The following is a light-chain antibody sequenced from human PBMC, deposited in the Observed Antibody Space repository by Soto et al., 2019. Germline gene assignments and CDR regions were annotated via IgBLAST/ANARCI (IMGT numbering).Light chain of an antibody. CDR1: QSVSSS. V-gene: IGKV3-11*01. CDR3: QQRSNWPLT. J-gene: IGKJ4*01. CDR2: DAS. Sequence: EIVLTQSPATLSLSPGERATLSCRASQSVSSSLAWYQQKPGQAPRLLIYDASNRATGIPARFSGSGSGTDFTLTISSLEPEDFAVYYCQQRSNWPLTLGGGTKVEIK.